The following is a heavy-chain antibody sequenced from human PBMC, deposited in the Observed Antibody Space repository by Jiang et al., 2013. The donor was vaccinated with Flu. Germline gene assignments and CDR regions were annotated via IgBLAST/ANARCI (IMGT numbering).Heavy chain of an antibody. D-gene: IGHD3-10*01. CDR1: GGSISSSNW. CDR3: LWRSGTSYYFDY. Sequence: GPGLVKPSGTLSLTCAVSGGSISSSNWWSWVRQPPGKGLEWIGEIYHSGSTNYNPSLKSRVTISVDKSKNQFSLKLSSVTAADTAVYYCLWRSGTSYYFDYWGQGTLGHRLL. V-gene: IGHV4-4*02. J-gene: IGHJ4*02. CDR2: IYHSGST.